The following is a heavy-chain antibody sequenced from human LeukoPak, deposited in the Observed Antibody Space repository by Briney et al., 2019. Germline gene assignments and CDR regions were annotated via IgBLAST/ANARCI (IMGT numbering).Heavy chain of an antibody. CDR2: IYYSGST. D-gene: IGHD4-17*01. CDR1: GGSISSSSYY. CDR3: ARVGYGDYDAYSHFDY. J-gene: IGHJ4*02. Sequence: SETLSLTCTVSGGSISSSSYYWGWIRQPPGKGLEWIGSIYYSGSTYYNPSLKSRVTISVDTSKNQFSLKLSSVTAADTAVYYCARVGYGDYDAYSHFDYWGQGTLVTVSS. V-gene: IGHV4-39*07.